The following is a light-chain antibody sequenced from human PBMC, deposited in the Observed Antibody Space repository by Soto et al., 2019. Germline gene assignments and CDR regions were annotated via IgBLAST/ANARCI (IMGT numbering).Light chain of an antibody. CDR3: QQSYSTLWT. J-gene: IGKJ1*01. CDR2: AAS. CDR1: QSISSY. V-gene: IGKV1-39*01. Sequence: DIQMTQSPSSLFSSVGDRVTIPCRASQSISSYLNWYQQKPGKAPKLLIYAASSLQSGVPSRFSGSGSGTDFTLTISSLQPEDFATYYCQQSYSTLWTFGQGTKVDIK.